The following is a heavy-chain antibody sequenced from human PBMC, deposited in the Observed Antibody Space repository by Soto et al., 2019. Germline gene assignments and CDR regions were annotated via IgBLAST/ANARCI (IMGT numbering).Heavy chain of an antibody. J-gene: IGHJ5*02. CDR1: GFTFSSYW. D-gene: IGHD5-12*01. Sequence: TGGSLRLSCAASGFTFSSYWMSWVRQAPGKGLEWVANIKQDGSEKYYVDSVKGRFTISRDNAKNSLYLQMNSLRAEDTAVYYCARDGVVATINHWFDTWGQGTLVTVSS. CDR3: ARDGVVATINHWFDT. CDR2: IKQDGSEK. V-gene: IGHV3-7*01.